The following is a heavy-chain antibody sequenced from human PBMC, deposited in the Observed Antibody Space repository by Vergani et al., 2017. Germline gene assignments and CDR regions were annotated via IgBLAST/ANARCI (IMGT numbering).Heavy chain of an antibody. CDR2: ISSSSSYI. CDR3: ARGSITMVRGVIRPFDY. CDR1: GFTFSSYS. V-gene: IGHV3-21*01. Sequence: EVQLVESGGGLVKPGGSLRLSCAASGFTFSSYSMNWVRQAPGKGLEGVSSISSSSSYIYYADSVKGRFTISRDNAKNSLYLQMNSLRAEDTAVYYCARGSITMVRGVIRPFDYWGQGTLVTVSS. J-gene: IGHJ4*02. D-gene: IGHD3-10*01.